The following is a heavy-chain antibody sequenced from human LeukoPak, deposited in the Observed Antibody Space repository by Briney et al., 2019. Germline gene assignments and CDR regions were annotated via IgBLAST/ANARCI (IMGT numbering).Heavy chain of an antibody. V-gene: IGHV3-30-3*01. Sequence: PGGSLRLSCAASGFTFSSYAMHWVRQAPGKGLEWVAVISYDGSNKYYADSVKGRFTISRDNSKNTLYLQMNSLRAEDTAVYYCAKGKAPTLKAAAGTDFDYWGQGTLVTVSS. CDR1: GFTFSSYA. CDR3: AKGKAPTLKAAAGTDFDY. CDR2: ISYDGSNK. D-gene: IGHD6-13*01. J-gene: IGHJ4*02.